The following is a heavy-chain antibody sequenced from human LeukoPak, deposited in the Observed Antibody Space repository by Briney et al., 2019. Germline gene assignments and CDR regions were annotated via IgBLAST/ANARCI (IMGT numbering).Heavy chain of an antibody. J-gene: IGHJ4*02. D-gene: IGHD3-22*01. Sequence: SETLSLTCTVSGGSISSYYWSWIRQPPGKGLEWIGYIYTSGSTNYNPSLKRRVTISVDTSKNQSSLKLSSVTAADTAVYYCARQGGSGYVVDYWGQGTLVTVSS. CDR1: GGSISSYY. CDR3: ARQGGSGYVVDY. CDR2: IYTSGST. V-gene: IGHV4-4*09.